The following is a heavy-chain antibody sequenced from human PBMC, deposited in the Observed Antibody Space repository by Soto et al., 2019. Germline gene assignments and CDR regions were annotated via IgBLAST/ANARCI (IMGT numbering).Heavy chain of an antibody. J-gene: IGHJ6*02. D-gene: IGHD3-10*01. Sequence: PAGSLRLSCAASGFTFSSYAMHWVRQAPGKGLGWVAVISYDGSNKYYADSVKGRFTISRDNSKNTLYLQMNSLRAEDTAVYYCAREMPGDWGSARYYYCMDGWGQGTTVTVSS. CDR2: ISYDGSNK. CDR1: GFTFSSYA. V-gene: IGHV3-30-3*01. CDR3: AREMPGDWGSARYYYCMDG.